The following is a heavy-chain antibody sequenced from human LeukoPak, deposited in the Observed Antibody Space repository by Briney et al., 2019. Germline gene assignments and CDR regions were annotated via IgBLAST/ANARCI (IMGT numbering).Heavy chain of an antibody. Sequence: PGGSLRLSCAASGFTFSSYSMNWVRQAPGKGLEWVSSITSDNYIYYANSVKGRFTISRDNAKNSLCLQMDSLRAGDTAVYYCARELSTGIVLDYWGQGALVTVSS. CDR3: ARELSTGIVLDY. CDR1: GFTFSSYS. D-gene: IGHD6-6*01. V-gene: IGHV3-21*01. J-gene: IGHJ4*02. CDR2: ITSDNYI.